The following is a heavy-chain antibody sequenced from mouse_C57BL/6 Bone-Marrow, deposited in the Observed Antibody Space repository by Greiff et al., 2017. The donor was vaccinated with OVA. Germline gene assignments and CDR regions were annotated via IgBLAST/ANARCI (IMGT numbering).Heavy chain of an antibody. CDR3: ARRRVYYYGSRRSPYAMDY. CDR1: GYTFTSYW. CDR2: IYPSDSET. J-gene: IGHJ4*01. Sequence: QVQLQQPGAELVRPGSSVKLSCKASGYTFTSYWMDWVKQRPGQGLEWIGNIYPSDSETHYNQKFKDKATLTVDKSSSTAYMELNSLTSEDSAVYYCARRRVYYYGSRRSPYAMDYWGQGTSVTVSS. D-gene: IGHD1-1*01. V-gene: IGHV1-61*01.